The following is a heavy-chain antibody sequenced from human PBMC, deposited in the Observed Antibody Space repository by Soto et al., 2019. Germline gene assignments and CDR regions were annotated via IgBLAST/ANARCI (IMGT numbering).Heavy chain of an antibody. D-gene: IGHD3-16*01. CDR2: ISGSGGST. CDR3: AKNQRGPYAFDI. Sequence: EVQLLESGGGLVQPGGSLRLSCAASGFTFGSYAMSWVRQAPGKGLEWVSAISGSGGSTYYADSVKGRFTISRDNSKNTLYLQMNSMRAGDTAVYHCAKNQRGPYAFDIWGQGRMVTVSS. CDR1: GFTFGSYA. J-gene: IGHJ3*02. V-gene: IGHV3-23*01.